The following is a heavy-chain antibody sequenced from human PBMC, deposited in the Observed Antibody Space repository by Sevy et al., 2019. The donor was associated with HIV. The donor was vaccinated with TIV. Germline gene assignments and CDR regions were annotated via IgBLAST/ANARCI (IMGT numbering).Heavy chain of an antibody. D-gene: IGHD3-22*01. CDR1: GFSLINYA. CDR3: ARKYHDTSGYPRYSMDV. J-gene: IGHJ6*02. Sequence: GGSLRLSCKGTGFSLINYAIHWVRQAPGKGLEYVSAISGGGGNTYYGTSVKGRFTVSRDNAKNTLYLQMGSLRAEDMAVYFCARKYHDTSGYPRYSMDVWGQGTTVTVSS. CDR2: ISGGGGNT. V-gene: IGHV3-64*01.